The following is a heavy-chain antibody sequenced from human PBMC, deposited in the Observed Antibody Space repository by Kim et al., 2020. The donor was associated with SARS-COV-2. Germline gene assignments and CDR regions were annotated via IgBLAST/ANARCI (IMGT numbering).Heavy chain of an antibody. J-gene: IGHJ6*01. CDR3: AKDFYDITCSYYG. CDR1: GFTFSTYG. D-gene: IGHD3-10*01. CDR2: ISYDGSNK. V-gene: IGHV3-30*18. Sequence: GGSLRLSCAASGFTFSTYGVHWVRQAPGKGLEWLASISYDGSNKYYADSVKGRFTISRDNSKSTLFLQLSSLRIEDTAVYYCAKDFYDITCSYYG.